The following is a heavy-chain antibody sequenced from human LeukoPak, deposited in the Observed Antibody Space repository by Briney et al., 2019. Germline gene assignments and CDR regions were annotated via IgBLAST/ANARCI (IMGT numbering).Heavy chain of an antibody. CDR3: ARGPLGAGPVYFDY. CDR1: GYTFTSYD. J-gene: IGHJ4*02. CDR2: ISAYNGNT. Sequence: ASVKVSCKASGYTFTSYDINWVRQATGQGLEWMGWISAYNGNTNYAQKLQGRVTMTTDTSASTAYMELSSLRSEDMAVYYCARGPLGAGPVYFDYWGQGTLVTVSS. D-gene: IGHD3-16*01. V-gene: IGHV1-18*03.